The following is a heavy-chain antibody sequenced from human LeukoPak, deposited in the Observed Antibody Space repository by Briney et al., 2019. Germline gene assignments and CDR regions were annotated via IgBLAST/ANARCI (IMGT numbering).Heavy chain of an antibody. Sequence: GGSLRLSCAASGFTFSSYAMSWVRQAPGKGLEWVSAISGSGGSTYYADSVKGRFTISRDNSKNTLYLQMNSLRAEVTAVYYCAKANYYDSSGYYLLDYWGQGTLVTVSS. D-gene: IGHD3-22*01. CDR2: ISGSGGST. CDR1: GFTFSSYA. V-gene: IGHV3-23*01. CDR3: AKANYYDSSGYYLLDY. J-gene: IGHJ4*02.